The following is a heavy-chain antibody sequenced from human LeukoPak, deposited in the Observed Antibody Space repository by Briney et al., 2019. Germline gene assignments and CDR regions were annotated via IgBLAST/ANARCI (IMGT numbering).Heavy chain of an antibody. J-gene: IGHJ6*02. CDR1: GFTVSSNY. Sequence: PGGSLRLSCAASGFTVSSNYMSWVRQAPGKGLEWVSVIYSGGSTYYADSVKGRFTISRDNSKNTLYLQMNSLRAEDTAVYYCARALGIVEYYYGMDVWGQGTTVTVSS. V-gene: IGHV3-53*01. CDR3: ARALGIVEYYYGMDV. CDR2: IYSGGST. D-gene: IGHD1-26*01.